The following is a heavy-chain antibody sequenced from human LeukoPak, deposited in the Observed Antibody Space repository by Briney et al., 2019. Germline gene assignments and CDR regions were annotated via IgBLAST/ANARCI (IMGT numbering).Heavy chain of an antibody. CDR1: GFTFSSYW. D-gene: IGHD2-15*01. CDR3: ASEGWQVLDY. J-gene: IGHJ4*02. Sequence: GSLRLSCAASGFTFSSYWMHWVRQAPGKGLVWVSRIYSDGSATNYADSVKGRFTISRDNAKNTLYLQMNSLRVEDTAVYYCASEGWQVLDYWGQGTLVTVSS. CDR2: IYSDGSAT. V-gene: IGHV3-74*01.